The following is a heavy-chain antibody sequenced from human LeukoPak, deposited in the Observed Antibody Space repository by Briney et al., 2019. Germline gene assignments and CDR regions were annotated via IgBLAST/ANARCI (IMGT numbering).Heavy chain of an antibody. CDR1: GGSINNYY. V-gene: IGHV4-59*12. CDR3: ARDWVGDGGRKGFDI. Sequence: SETLSLTCSVSGGSINNYYWSWIRQPPGKGLEWIGYIYYSGGTNYNPSLKSRVTISVDTSKNQFSLRLSSVTAADTALYYCARDWVGDGGRKGFDIWGQGTTVTVSS. J-gene: IGHJ3*02. D-gene: IGHD1-26*01. CDR2: IYYSGGT.